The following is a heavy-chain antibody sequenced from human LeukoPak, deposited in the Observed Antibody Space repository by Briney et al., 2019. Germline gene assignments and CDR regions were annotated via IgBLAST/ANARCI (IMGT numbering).Heavy chain of an antibody. V-gene: IGHV3-21*04. CDR3: ARAPVTSCRGVYCYPFDY. J-gene: IGHJ4*02. CDR1: GFTFGIYN. CDR2: ITSSSGYS. Sequence: GGSLRLSCTGSGFTFGIYNMFWVRQAPGKGLEWVSSITSSSGYSFYADSMKGRFTVSRDNARNSVYLKMNSLRAEDAAVYYCARAPVTSCRGVYCYPFDYWGQGTLVTVSS. D-gene: IGHD2-21*01.